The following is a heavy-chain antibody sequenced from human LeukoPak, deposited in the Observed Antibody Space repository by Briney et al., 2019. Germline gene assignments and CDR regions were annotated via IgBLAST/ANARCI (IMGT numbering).Heavy chain of an antibody. J-gene: IGHJ6*04. Sequence: SGTLSLTCAVSGGSISSSNWWSWVRQPPGKGLEWIGEINHSGSTNYNPSLKSRAAISVDKSKNQFSLKLSSVTAADTAVYYCASRYCSGGSCYRFYGMDVWGKGTTVTVSS. CDR3: ASRYCSGGSCYRFYGMDV. CDR2: INHSGST. CDR1: GGSISSSNW. D-gene: IGHD2-15*01. V-gene: IGHV4-4*02.